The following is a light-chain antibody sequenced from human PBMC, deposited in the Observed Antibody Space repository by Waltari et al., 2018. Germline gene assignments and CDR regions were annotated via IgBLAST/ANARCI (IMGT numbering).Light chain of an antibody. CDR2: DVR. CDR1: TNDVGGYNS. CDR3: SSQSSNDVVL. V-gene: IGLV2-14*01. J-gene: IGLJ2*01. Sequence: QSALTQPASVSGSPGQSVTIFCAGTTNDVGGYNSVSWYQEHPGQAPRVIIYDVRYRPSGVSDRFSGSKSGNTASLTISGLQAEDEADYYCSSQSSNDVVLFGGGTKLTVL.